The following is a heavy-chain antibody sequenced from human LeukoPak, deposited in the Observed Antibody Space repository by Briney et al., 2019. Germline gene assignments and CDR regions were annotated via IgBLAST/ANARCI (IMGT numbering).Heavy chain of an antibody. D-gene: IGHD2-2*01. V-gene: IGHV4-38-2*01. CDR3: ARHDNLCSSTSCSPNFVY. Sequence: PSETLCLTCAVPGYSITSGNYWGWIRQPPGKGLEWIGSIFHSGSTYYNPSLKSRVTISVDTSNNQLSLQLSSVTAAETAVYYCARHDNLCSSTSCSPNFVYCGEGTLVTVSS. CDR2: IFHSGST. CDR1: GYSITSGNY. J-gene: IGHJ4*02.